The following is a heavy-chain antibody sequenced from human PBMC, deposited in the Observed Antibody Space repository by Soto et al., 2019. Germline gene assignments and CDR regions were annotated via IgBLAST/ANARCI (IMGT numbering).Heavy chain of an antibody. Sequence: GGSLRLSSAACGLTVSTKYMNWIRQAPGKGLEWVAALYSGGSAYYSDSVKGRFTISRDSSKNTLYLQMNSLRVDDTAVYYCASSVFYSGFLDPWGQGALVTVYS. V-gene: IGHV3-53*01. D-gene: IGHD3-10*01. CDR1: GLTVSTKY. CDR2: LYSGGSA. CDR3: ASSVFYSGFLDP. J-gene: IGHJ5*02.